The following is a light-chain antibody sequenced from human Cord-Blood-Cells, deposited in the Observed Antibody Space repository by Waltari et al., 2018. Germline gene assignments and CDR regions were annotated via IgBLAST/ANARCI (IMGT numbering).Light chain of an antibody. Sequence: QSALTQPASASGSPGQSITISCTGTSSVVGGYNYVSWYHTHPGKAPKLMIYEFSNRPSGVSNRFSGSKSGNTASLTISGLQAEDEADYYCSSYTSSRGVFGGGTKLTVL. CDR1: SSVVGGYNY. CDR2: EFS. V-gene: IGLV2-14*01. CDR3: SSYTSSRGV. J-gene: IGLJ2*01.